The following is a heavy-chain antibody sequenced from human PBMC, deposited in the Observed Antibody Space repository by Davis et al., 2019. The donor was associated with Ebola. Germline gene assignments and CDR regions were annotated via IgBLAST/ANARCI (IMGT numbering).Heavy chain of an antibody. CDR1: GYTFTGYY. J-gene: IGHJ3*02. Sequence: ASVKVSCKASGYTFTGYYMHWVRQAPGQGLEWMGWINPNSGGTNYAQKFQGWVTMTRDTSISTAYMELSRLRSDDTAVYYCARDNYGDYGDGAFDIWGQGTMVTVSS. CDR2: INPNSGGT. CDR3: ARDNYGDYGDGAFDI. D-gene: IGHD4-17*01. V-gene: IGHV1-2*04.